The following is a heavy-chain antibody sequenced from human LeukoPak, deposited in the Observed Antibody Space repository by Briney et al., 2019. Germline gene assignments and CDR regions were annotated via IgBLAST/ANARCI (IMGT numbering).Heavy chain of an antibody. D-gene: IGHD3-10*01. J-gene: IGHJ4*02. CDR2: INPSGGST. Sequence: ASVKVSCKASGYTFTGYYMHWVRQAPGQGLEWMGWINPSGGSTSYAQKFQGRVTMTRDTSTSTVYMELSSLRSDDTAVYYCARDMYGSGSTFDYWGQGTLVTVSS. V-gene: IGHV1-46*01. CDR1: GYTFTGYY. CDR3: ARDMYGSGSTFDY.